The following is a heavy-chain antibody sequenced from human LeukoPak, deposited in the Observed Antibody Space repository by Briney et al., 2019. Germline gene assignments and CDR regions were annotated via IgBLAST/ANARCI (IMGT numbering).Heavy chain of an antibody. CDR1: GYTFTVYY. J-gene: IGHJ4*02. Sequence: ASVKVSCKASGYTFTVYYMHWVRQAPGQGLEWVGWISTKNVDINYAHSLQGRVTLTTDTSTNTAYMELRSLRSEDTAVYYCARRKATVVPGNDFGGKGPLVTVSS. D-gene: IGHD3-22*01. CDR3: ARRKATVVPGNDF. CDR2: ISTKNVDI. V-gene: IGHV1-18*04.